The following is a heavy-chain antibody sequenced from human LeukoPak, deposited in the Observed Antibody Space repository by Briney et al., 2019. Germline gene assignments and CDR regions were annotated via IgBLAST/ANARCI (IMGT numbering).Heavy chain of an antibody. J-gene: IGHJ4*02. CDR3: ARDTYQPSLIDS. CDR2: IDSGSDDL. D-gene: IGHD2-2*01. CDR1: GFTFSLYA. Sequence: GGSLRPSCAASGFTFSLYAMTWVRRAPGRGLEWVSYIDSGSDDLLYTASVRGRFTISRDNAKNTLYLQMKSLRAEDTAVYYCARDTYQPSLIDSWGRGTLVAVSS. V-gene: IGHV3-21*05.